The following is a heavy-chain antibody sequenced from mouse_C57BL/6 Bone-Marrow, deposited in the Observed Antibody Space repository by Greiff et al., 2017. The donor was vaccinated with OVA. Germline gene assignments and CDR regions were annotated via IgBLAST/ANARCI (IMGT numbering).Heavy chain of an antibody. J-gene: IGHJ4*01. CDR3: ANYYCSSYGGYAMDY. CDR1: GFTFSDYG. CDR2: ISSGSSTI. V-gene: IGHV5-17*01. D-gene: IGHD1-1*01. Sequence: EVQLVESGGGLVKPGGSLKLSCAASGFTFSDYGMHWVRQAPEKGLEWVAYISSGSSTIYYADTVKGRFTISRDNAKNTLFLQMTSLRSEDTAMYYCANYYCSSYGGYAMDYWGQGTSVTVSS.